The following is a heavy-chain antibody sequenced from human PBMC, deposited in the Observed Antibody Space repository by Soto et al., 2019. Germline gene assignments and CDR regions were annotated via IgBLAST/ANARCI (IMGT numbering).Heavy chain of an antibody. CDR3: ARDPKTSGGQHWAFNYFDS. Sequence: GGSLRLSCAASGFSFSISPMHWVRQAPGKGPEWVALISYDGTNKFYAGSVKGRFTISRDNSKRTLYLQVDSLRPEDAAVYYCARDPKTSGGQHWAFNYFDSWGQGTLVTVSS. J-gene: IGHJ4*02. CDR2: ISYDGTNK. CDR1: GFSFSISP. V-gene: IGHV3-30-3*01. D-gene: IGHD7-27*01.